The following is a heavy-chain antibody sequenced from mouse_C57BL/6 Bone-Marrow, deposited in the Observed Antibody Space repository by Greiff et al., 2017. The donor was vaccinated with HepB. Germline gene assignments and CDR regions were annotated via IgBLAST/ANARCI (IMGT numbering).Heavy chain of an antibody. Sequence: QVQLQQSGPELVKPGASVKISCKASGYAFSSSWMNWVKQRPGKGLEWIGRIYPGDGDTNYNGKFKGKATLTADKSSSTAYMQLSSLTSEDSAVYFCARGNYDYDRVYYAMDYWGQGTSVTVSS. V-gene: IGHV1-82*01. CDR2: IYPGDGDT. CDR1: GYAFSSSW. CDR3: ARGNYDYDRVYYAMDY. D-gene: IGHD2-4*01. J-gene: IGHJ4*01.